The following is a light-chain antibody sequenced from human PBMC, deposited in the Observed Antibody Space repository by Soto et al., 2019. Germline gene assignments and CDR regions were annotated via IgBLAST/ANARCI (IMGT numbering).Light chain of an antibody. CDR1: SSNIGAGYD. V-gene: IGLV1-40*01. Sequence: QSVLTQPPSVSGAPGQRVTISCTGSSSNIGAGYDVHWYQQLPGTAPKLLIYVNNNRPSGVPDRFSGSKSGTSASLAITGLQAEDEADYNCQSYDSSLSAVVFGGGTKLTVL. J-gene: IGLJ2*01. CDR2: VNN. CDR3: QSYDSSLSAVV.